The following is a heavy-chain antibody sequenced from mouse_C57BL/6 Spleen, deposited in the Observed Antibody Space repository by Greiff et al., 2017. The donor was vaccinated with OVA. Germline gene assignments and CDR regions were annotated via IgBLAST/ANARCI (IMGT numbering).Heavy chain of an antibody. CDR3: ARDSSGIAY. CDR1: GFTFTNYY. V-gene: IGHV14-3*01. J-gene: IGHJ3*01. D-gene: IGHD3-2*01. CDR2: IDPATGNT. Sequence: EVQLQQSVAELVRPGASVKLSCTASGFTFTNYYMHWVKQTPEQGLEWIGRIDPATGNTNYAQKFQGKATITADTASNTAYLQLSSLTSEDTAIYYCARDSSGIAYWGQGTLVTVSA.